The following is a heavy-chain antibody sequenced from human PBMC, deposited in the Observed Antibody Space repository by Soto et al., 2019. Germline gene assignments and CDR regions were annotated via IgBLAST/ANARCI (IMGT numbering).Heavy chain of an antibody. CDR1: GYTFTTHD. CDR3: AGGQYFSDSSGYNDY. Sequence: GASVKVSCKASGYTFTTHDINWVRQAAGQGLVWMGWMNPNSGNRGYAQKFQDRVTMTRDTSISTAYMELSDLRSEDTAVYYCAGGQYFSDSSGYNDYWGQGTQVTVS. V-gene: IGHV1-8*02. CDR2: MNPNSGNR. D-gene: IGHD3-22*01. J-gene: IGHJ4*02.